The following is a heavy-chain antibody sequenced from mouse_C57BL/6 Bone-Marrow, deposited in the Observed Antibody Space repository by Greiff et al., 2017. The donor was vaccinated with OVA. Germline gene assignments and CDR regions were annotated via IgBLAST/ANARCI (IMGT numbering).Heavy chain of an antibody. D-gene: IGHD4-1*01. CDR2: IYPRSGNT. CDR1: GYTFTSYG. Sequence: QVQLQQSGAELARPGASVKLSCKASGYTFTSYGISWVKQRTGQGLEWIGEIYPRSGNTYYNEKFKGKATLTADKSSSTAYMELRSLTSEDSAVYFCARELGRRIADWGQGTLVTVSA. J-gene: IGHJ3*01. CDR3: ARELGRRIAD. V-gene: IGHV1-81*01.